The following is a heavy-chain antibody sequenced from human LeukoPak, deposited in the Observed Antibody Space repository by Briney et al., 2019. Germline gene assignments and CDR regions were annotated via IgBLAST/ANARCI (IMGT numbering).Heavy chain of an antibody. J-gene: IGHJ4*02. V-gene: IGHV4-34*01. CDR2: IYHSGNT. CDR3: ARAGYGDSDFDY. Sequence: SETLSLTCAVFGGSFSGYYWSWIRQPPGKGLEWIGSIYHSGNTYYNPSLKSRVTISVDTSKNQFSLKLSSVTAADTAVYYCARAGYGDSDFDYWGQGTLVTVSS. D-gene: IGHD4-17*01. CDR1: GGSFSGYY.